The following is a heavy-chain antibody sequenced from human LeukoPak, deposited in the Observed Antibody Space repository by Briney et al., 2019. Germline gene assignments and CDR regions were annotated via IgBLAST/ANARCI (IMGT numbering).Heavy chain of an antibody. CDR3: ARQTAMGRSGDF. CDR1: GYSFTNYW. D-gene: IGHD5-18*01. Sequence: KPGESLKISCKASGYSFTNYWIGWVRQMPEKGLEWMGIIDPSDPDTRYTPSFQGQVTISADKSLTTAYLQWNSLKASDTAMYYCARQTAMGRSGDFWGQGTLVTVSS. V-gene: IGHV5-51*01. CDR2: IDPSDPDT. J-gene: IGHJ4*02.